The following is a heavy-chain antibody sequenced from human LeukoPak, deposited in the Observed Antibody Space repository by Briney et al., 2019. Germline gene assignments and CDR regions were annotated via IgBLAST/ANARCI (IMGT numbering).Heavy chain of an antibody. CDR3: GAPRTNSGFVDY. CDR1: GGSVNRGVYY. J-gene: IGHJ4*02. V-gene: IGHV4-61*08. D-gene: IGHD2-8*01. CDR2: IYYSGSN. Sequence: PSETLSLTCTVSGGSVNRGVYYWSWIRQPPGKGLEYIGYIYYSGSNNCNPSLKSRVTISVDTSKNQFSLKLSSVTAADTAVYYCGAPRTNSGFVDYWGQGTLVTVSS.